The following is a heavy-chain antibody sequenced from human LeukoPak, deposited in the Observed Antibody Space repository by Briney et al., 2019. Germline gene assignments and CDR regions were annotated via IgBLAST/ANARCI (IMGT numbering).Heavy chain of an antibody. CDR3: ARHELGGYDSEHTYYYYGMDV. J-gene: IGHJ6*02. CDR2: ISSSGSTI. CDR1: GFTFSDYY. V-gene: IGHV3-11*01. D-gene: IGHD5-12*01. Sequence: GGSLRLSCAASGFTFSDYYMSWIRQAPGKGLEWVSYISSSGSTIYYADSVKGRFTISRDNAKNSLYLQMNSLRAEDTAVYYCARHELGGYDSEHTYYYYGMDVWGQGTTVTVSS.